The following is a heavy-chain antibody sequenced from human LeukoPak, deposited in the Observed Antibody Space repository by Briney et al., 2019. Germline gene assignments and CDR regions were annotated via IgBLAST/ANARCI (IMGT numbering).Heavy chain of an antibody. CDR3: AKFFTGEYVRAFDV. D-gene: IGHD3-10*02. J-gene: IGHJ3*01. CDR2: ISGSGGST. Sequence: PGGSLRLSCAASGFTFSSYAMSWVRQAPGKGLEWVSAISGSGGSTYYADSVKGRFTISRDNSKNRLYLQMNSLRAEDTAVYYCAKFFTGEYVRAFDVWGQGTMVTVSS. V-gene: IGHV3-23*01. CDR1: GFTFSSYA.